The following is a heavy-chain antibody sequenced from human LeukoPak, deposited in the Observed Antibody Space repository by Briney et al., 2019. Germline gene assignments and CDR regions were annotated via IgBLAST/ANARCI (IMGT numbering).Heavy chain of an antibody. Sequence: ASVKVSCKVSGYTLTELSMHWVRQAPGKGLAWMGGFDPEDGETIYAQKFQGRVTMTEDTSTDTAYMELSSLRAEDTAVYYCARDLVGSHTSYSSGAWDYWGQGTLVTVSS. J-gene: IGHJ4*02. CDR1: GYTLTELS. CDR2: FDPEDGET. CDR3: ARDLVGSHTSYSSGAWDY. D-gene: IGHD3-9*01. V-gene: IGHV1-24*01.